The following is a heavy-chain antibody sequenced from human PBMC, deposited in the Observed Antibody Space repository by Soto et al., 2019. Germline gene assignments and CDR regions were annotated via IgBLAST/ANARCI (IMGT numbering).Heavy chain of an antibody. V-gene: IGHV4-4*07. CDR1: GGSLSSNY. CDR3: ARDWSY. CDR2: INTSGSS. Sequence: PSGALSLTCVVLGGSLSSNYWSWVRRPAGKGLEWIGRINTSGSSSYNPSLKSRVTMSVDTSKNQFSLNLNSVTAADTAIYYGARDWSYWGRGILVTVSS. J-gene: IGHJ4*02.